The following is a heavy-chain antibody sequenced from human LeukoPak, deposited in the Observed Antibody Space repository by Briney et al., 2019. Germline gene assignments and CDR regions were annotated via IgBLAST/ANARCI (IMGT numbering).Heavy chain of an antibody. Sequence: ASVKVSCKASGGTFSSYAISWVRQAPGQGLEWMGGIIPIFGTANYAQKFQGRVTITADESTSTAYMELSSQRSEDTAVYYCARAVVPAGTLYYYYGMDVWGKGTTVTVSS. CDR2: IIPIFGTA. D-gene: IGHD2-2*01. J-gene: IGHJ6*04. V-gene: IGHV1-69*13. CDR1: GGTFSSYA. CDR3: ARAVVPAGTLYYYYGMDV.